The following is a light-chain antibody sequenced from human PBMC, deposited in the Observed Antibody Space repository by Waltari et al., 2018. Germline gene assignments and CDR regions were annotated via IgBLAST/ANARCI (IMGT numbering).Light chain of an antibody. CDR3: QQSCSIPYT. J-gene: IGKJ2*01. CDR1: QTISTF. CDR2: KAS. Sequence: IQMTQSPSSLSASVGDGVTITCRANQTISTFLNWYQQKLGRAPKLLIYKASHLQTGVPSRFSGSGSGTDFTLTVSSLQPEDFTTYYCQQSCSIPYTFGQGTKVEL. V-gene: IGKV1-39*01.